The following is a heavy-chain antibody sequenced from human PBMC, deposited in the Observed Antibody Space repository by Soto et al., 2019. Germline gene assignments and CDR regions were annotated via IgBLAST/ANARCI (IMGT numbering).Heavy chain of an antibody. J-gene: IGHJ4*02. CDR3: VKGGPGYGSSWSLYYFDY. CDR2: ISSNGGST. D-gene: IGHD6-13*01. CDR1: GFTFSSYA. V-gene: IGHV3-64D*06. Sequence: GGSLRLSCSASGFTFSSYAMHWVRQAPGKGLEYVSAISSNGGSTYYADSVKGRFTISRDNSKNTLYLQMSSLRAEDTAVYYCVKGGPGYGSSWSLYYFDYWGQGTLVTVSS.